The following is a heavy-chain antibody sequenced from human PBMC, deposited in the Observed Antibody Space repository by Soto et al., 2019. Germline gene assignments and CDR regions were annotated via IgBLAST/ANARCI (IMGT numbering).Heavy chain of an antibody. CDR3: GRLTGLPHYYSTDV. Sequence: GESLKISCQGSGYTFTNYWIGWVRQMPGKGLEWMGVMYPGDSDTKYSPSFQGQVTFSADKSINTAYLQWTSLKASDTAMYFCGRLTGLPHYYSTDVWGQGTTVTVSS. J-gene: IGHJ6*02. CDR1: GYTFTNYW. D-gene: IGHD3-9*01. V-gene: IGHV5-51*01. CDR2: MYPGDSDT.